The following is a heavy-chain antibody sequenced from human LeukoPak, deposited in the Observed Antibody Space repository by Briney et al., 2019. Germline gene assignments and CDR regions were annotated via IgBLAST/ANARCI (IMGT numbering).Heavy chain of an antibody. CDR3: ARGLGAQGRKDFDN. D-gene: IGHD1-26*01. V-gene: IGHV1-2*02. CDR1: GYTFTGYY. Sequence: ASVKVSCKASGYTFTGYYMRWVRQAPGQGLEWMGWINPNSGGTNYAQKFQGGVTLTRDTSISTAYMGLNRLGSDDTAVYYCARGLGAQGRKDFDNWGQGTLVTVSS. J-gene: IGHJ4*02. CDR2: INPNSGGT.